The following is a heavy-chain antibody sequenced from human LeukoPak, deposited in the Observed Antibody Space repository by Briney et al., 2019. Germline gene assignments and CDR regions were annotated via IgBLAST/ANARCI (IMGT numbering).Heavy chain of an antibody. Sequence: GSVLRLSRAASGFTFSSYALHWVRQAPPKGLEWVAVIYYDGSNKYYADSVKGRFTISRDNSKNTLYLQMNSLRAEDTAVYYCARDDLDDCGDYNPDYWGQGTLVTVSS. D-gene: IGHD4-17*01. CDR3: ARDDLDDCGDYNPDY. CDR1: GFTFSSYA. J-gene: IGHJ4*02. V-gene: IGHV3-30-3*01. CDR2: IYYDGSNK.